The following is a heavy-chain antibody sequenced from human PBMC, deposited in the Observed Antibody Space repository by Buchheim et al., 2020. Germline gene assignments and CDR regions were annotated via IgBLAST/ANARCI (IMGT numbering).Heavy chain of an antibody. J-gene: IGHJ5*02. CDR2: IYYSGST. Sequence: QVQLQESGPGLVKPSETLSLTCTVSGGSISSYYWSWIRQPPGQGLEWIGYIYYSGSTNYNPSLKSRVTISVVTSKTQFSLKLSSVTAADTAVYYCARAGGEAYYDFWSGYSANWFDPWGQGTL. CDR1: GGSISSYY. CDR3: ARAGGEAYYDFWSGYSANWFDP. V-gene: IGHV4-59*01. D-gene: IGHD3-3*01.